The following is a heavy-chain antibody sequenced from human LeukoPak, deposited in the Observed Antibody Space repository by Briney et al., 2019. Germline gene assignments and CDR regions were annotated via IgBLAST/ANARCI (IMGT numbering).Heavy chain of an antibody. J-gene: IGHJ6*02. V-gene: IGHV3-9*01. Sequence: GGSLRLSCAASGFTFDDYAMHWVRQAPGKGLEWVSGISWNSGSIGYADPVKGRFTISRDNAKNSLYLQMNSLRAEDTALYYCAKESYYYYGMDVWGQGTTVTVSS. CDR2: ISWNSGSI. CDR1: GFTFDDYA. CDR3: AKESYYYYGMDV.